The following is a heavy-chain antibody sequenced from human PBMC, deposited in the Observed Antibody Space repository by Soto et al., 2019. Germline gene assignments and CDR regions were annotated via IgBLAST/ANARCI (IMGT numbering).Heavy chain of an antibody. J-gene: IGHJ5*02. Sequence: GGSLRLSCAASGFTFSSYAMSWVRQAPGKGLEWVSAISGSGGSTYYADSVKGRFTISRDNSKNTLYLQMNSLRAEDTAVYYCAKDMRVVVAGNWFDPWGQGTLVTVSS. CDR2: ISGSGGST. CDR3: AKDMRVVVAGNWFDP. V-gene: IGHV3-23*01. D-gene: IGHD2-15*01. CDR1: GFTFSSYA.